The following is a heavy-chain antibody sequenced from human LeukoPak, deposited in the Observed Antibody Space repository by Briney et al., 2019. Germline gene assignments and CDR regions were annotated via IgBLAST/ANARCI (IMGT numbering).Heavy chain of an antibody. Sequence: ASVKVSCKACGYTFTGYYMHWVRQAPGQGLEWMGWINPNSGGTNYAQKFQGRVTMTRDTSISTAYMELSRLRSDDTAVYYCARDLDQLLHRSNWFDPWGQGTLVTVSS. D-gene: IGHD2-2*01. CDR1: GYTFTGYY. CDR2: INPNSGGT. CDR3: ARDLDQLLHRSNWFDP. J-gene: IGHJ5*02. V-gene: IGHV1-2*02.